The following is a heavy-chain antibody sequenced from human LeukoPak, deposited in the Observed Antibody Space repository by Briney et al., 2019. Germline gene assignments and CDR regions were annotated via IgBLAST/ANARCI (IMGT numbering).Heavy chain of an antibody. V-gene: IGHV3-7*01. D-gene: IGHD1-1*01. J-gene: IGHJ3*02. CDR2: IKEDGSEK. CDR3: ARAWERAFDI. Sequence: GGSLRLSCAASGFTFSSYWMSWVRQAPGKGLEWVANIKEDGSEKYYVDSVKGRFTISRDNAKKSLYLQMNRLRAEDTAVYYCARAWERAFDIWGQGTMVTVSS. CDR1: GFTFSSYW.